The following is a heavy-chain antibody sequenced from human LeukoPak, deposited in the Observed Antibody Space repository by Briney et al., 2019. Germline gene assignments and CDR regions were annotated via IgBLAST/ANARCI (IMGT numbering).Heavy chain of an antibody. CDR3: VRDPLGYCTNGVCYSFDY. V-gene: IGHV4-61*02. J-gene: IGHJ4*02. D-gene: IGHD2-8*01. CDR2: IYTSGST. CDR1: GGSISSGSYY. Sequence: SQNLSLTCTVSGGSISSGSYYWSWIRQPAGKGLEWIGRIYTSGSTNYNPSLKSRVTISVDTSKNQFSLELSSVTAADTAVYYCVRDPLGYCTNGVCYSFDYWGQGTLVTVSS.